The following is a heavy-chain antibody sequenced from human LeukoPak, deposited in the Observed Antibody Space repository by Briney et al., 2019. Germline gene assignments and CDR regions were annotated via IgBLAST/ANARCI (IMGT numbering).Heavy chain of an antibody. CDR2: ISAYNGNT. Sequence: ASVKVSCKASGYTFTSYGISWVRQAPGQGLEWMGWISAYNGNTNYAQKLQGRVTMTTDTSTSTAYMELRSLRSDDTAVYYCARVVSSSSPLPYYYYYMDVWGKGTTVTVSS. J-gene: IGHJ6*03. V-gene: IGHV1-18*01. CDR1: GYTFTSYG. CDR3: ARVVSSSSPLPYYYYYMDV. D-gene: IGHD6-6*01.